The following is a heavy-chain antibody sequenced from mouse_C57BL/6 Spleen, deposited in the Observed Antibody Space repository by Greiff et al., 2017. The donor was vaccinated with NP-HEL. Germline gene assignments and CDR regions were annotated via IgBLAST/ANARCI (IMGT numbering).Heavy chain of an antibody. D-gene: IGHD2-1*01. CDR3: ARGRYGNYWYFEV. V-gene: IGHV3-6*01. J-gene: IGHJ1*03. Sequence: EVKLQESGPGLVKPSQSLSLTCSVTGYSITSGYYWNWIRQFPGNKLEWMGYISYDGSNNYNPSLKNRISITRDTSKNQFFLKLNSVTTEDTATYYCARGRYGNYWYFEVWGTGTTVTVSS. CDR1: GYSITSGYY. CDR2: ISYDGSN.